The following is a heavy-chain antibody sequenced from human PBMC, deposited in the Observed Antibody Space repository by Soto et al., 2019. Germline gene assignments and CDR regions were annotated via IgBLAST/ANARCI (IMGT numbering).Heavy chain of an antibody. V-gene: IGHV3-74*01. CDR2: MNTDGSIT. D-gene: IGHD4-17*01. CDR1: GFTFSGHW. J-gene: IGHJ6*02. Sequence: PGGSLRLSCAGSGFTFSGHWMHWVRQAPGKGLAWVSRMNTDGSITTYADSVKGRFTISRDNAKNTLYLQMNSLRAEDTAVYYCARPYYAYYGGNSGGAYYYGMDVWGQGTTVTVSS. CDR3: ARPYYAYYGGNSGGAYYYGMDV.